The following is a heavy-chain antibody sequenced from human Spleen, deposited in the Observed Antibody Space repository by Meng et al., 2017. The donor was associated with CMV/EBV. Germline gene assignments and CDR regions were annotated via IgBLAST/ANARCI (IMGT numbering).Heavy chain of an antibody. CDR1: GGSISSSSYY. CDR2: IYHSGST. Sequence: SETLSLTCTVSGGSISSSSYYWGWIRQPPGKGLEWIGFIYHSGSTYHIPSLKSRLTISGDTSKNQFSLKLTSVTAADTAIYYCARGVVSLFGIHEYYFDYWGQGTLVTVSS. CDR3: ARGVVSLFGIHEYYFDY. V-gene: IGHV4-30-4*08. D-gene: IGHD5-18*01. J-gene: IGHJ4*02.